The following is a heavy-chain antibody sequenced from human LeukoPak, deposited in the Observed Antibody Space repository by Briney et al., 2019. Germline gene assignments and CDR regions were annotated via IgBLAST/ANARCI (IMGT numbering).Heavy chain of an antibody. D-gene: IGHD5-18*01. CDR2: ISYDGINK. CDR1: GFTFSNFG. J-gene: IGHJ4*02. CDR3: AKNTPMAPSNFQYFDY. Sequence: GRSLRLSCAASGFTFSNFGMHWIRQAPGKGLEWVAVISYDGINKYYADSVKGRFTISRDNSKNTLYLQMNSLRAEDTAVYYCAKNTPMAPSNFQYFDYWGQGTLVTVSS. V-gene: IGHV3-30*18.